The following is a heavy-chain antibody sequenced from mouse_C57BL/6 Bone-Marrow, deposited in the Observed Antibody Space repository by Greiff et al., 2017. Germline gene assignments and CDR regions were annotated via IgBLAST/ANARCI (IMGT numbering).Heavy chain of an antibody. CDR3: ARPTLLPLDY. CDR2: INPGSGGT. V-gene: IGHV1-54*01. CDR1: GYAFTNYW. Sequence: QVQLQQSGAELVMPGTSVKVSCKASGYAFTNYWIEWVKQRPGQGLEWIGVINPGSGGTNYNEKFKGKATLTADKSSSTAYMQLSSLTSEDSAVYFCARPTLLPLDYWGGGNAPTVSS. J-gene: IGHJ2*01. D-gene: IGHD2-3*01.